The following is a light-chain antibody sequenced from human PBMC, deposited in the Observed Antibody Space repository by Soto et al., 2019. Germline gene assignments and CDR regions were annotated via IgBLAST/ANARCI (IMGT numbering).Light chain of an antibody. CDR3: QQYGSSIT. Sequence: DIQMTQSPASLSSSVGYRFTITFRASQSISSYLNWYQQEPGKAPKLLIYAASSLQSGVPSRFSGSGSGTDFTLTINRLEPEDFAVYYCQQYGSSITFGQGTRLEIK. J-gene: IGKJ5*01. CDR2: AAS. CDR1: QSISSY. V-gene: IGKV1-39*01.